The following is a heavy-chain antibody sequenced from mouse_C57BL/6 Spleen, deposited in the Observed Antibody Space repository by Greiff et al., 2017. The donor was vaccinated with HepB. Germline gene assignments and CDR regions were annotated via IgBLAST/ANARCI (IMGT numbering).Heavy chain of an antibody. V-gene: IGHV1-59*01. CDR1: GYTFTSYW. D-gene: IGHD2-3*01. CDR3: ARGDGYHYFDY. J-gene: IGHJ2*01. CDR2: IDPSDSYT. Sequence: QVQLQQPGAELVRPGTSVKLSCKASGYTFTSYWMHWVKQRPGQGLEWIGVIDPSDSYTNYNQKFKGKATLTVDTSSSTAYMQLSSLTSEDSAVYYCARGDGYHYFDYWGQGTTLTVSS.